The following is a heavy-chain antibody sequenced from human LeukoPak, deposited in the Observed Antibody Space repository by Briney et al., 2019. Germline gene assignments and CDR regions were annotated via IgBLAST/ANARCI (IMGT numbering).Heavy chain of an antibody. Sequence: ASVKVSCTASGYTFTSYGISWVRQAPGQGLEWMGWISAYNGNTNYAQKLQGRVTMTTDTSTSTAYMELRSLRSNDTAVYYCAVKGLRYFDWSNDYWGQGTLVTVSS. J-gene: IGHJ4*02. V-gene: IGHV1-18*01. CDR3: AVKGLRYFDWSNDY. D-gene: IGHD3-9*01. CDR2: ISAYNGNT. CDR1: GYTFTSYG.